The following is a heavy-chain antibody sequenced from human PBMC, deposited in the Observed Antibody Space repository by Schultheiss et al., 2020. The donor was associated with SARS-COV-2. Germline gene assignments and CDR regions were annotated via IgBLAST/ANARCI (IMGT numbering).Heavy chain of an antibody. Sequence: ASVKVSCKASGYTFTSYGISWVRQAPGQGLEWMGWISAYNGNTKYSQKFQGRVTITRDTSASTAYMELRSLRSDDTAVYYCARARGATTVTTPLALDFDYWGQGSLVTVSS. CDR1: GYTFTSYG. V-gene: IGHV1-18*01. CDR2: ISAYNGNT. J-gene: IGHJ4*02. D-gene: IGHD4-17*01. CDR3: ARARGATTVTTPLALDFDY.